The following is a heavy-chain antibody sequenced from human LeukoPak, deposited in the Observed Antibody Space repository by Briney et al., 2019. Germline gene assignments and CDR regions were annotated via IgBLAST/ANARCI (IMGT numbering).Heavy chain of an antibody. Sequence: PGGSLRLSCAASGFTFGDFAMIWVRQPPGKGLEWVSSTFQGGGEIHYADSVRGRFTISRDNSKNTLYLQMNSLRAEDTAVYYCAKERLLTPFDPWGQGTLVTVSS. CDR2: TFQGGGEI. J-gene: IGHJ5*02. CDR1: GFTFGDFA. V-gene: IGHV3-23*01. CDR3: AKERLLTPFDP. D-gene: IGHD2/OR15-2a*01.